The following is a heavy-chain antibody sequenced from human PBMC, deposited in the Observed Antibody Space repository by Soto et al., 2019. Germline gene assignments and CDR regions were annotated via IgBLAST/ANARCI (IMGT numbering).Heavy chain of an antibody. Sequence: EVQLVESGGGLVQPGGSLRLSCAASGFTFSSYWMNWVRQAPGKGLELMANIKQDGTEKYYVDSVKDRFTISRDNATSSLHLQLNSLRADVTAVYYCAGGTGWFIVDWGQGTLVTVSS. CDR3: AGGTGWFIVD. CDR1: GFTFSSYW. CDR2: IKQDGTEK. V-gene: IGHV3-7*02. D-gene: IGHD6-19*01. J-gene: IGHJ4*02.